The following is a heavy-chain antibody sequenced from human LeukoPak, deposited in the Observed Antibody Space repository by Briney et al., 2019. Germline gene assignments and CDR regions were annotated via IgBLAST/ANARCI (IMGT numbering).Heavy chain of an antibody. J-gene: IGHJ1*01. CDR1: GFIVSSSY. CDR3: ARDSAFSSYSH. D-gene: IGHD2-15*01. Sequence: GGSLRLSCTASGFIVSSSYMSWVRQAPGKGPEWVSIIYSDRRTYYAESVKGRFTVSRDDSQNMVFLQMDSLRAEDTARYYCARDSAFSSYSHWGQGALVTVSS. V-gene: IGHV3-53*01. CDR2: IYSDRRT.